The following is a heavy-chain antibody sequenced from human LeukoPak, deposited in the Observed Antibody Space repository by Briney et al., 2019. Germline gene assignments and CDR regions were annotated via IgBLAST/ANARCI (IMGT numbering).Heavy chain of an antibody. V-gene: IGHV4-61*08. CDR1: GGSVSSGGYY. J-gene: IGHJ4*02. Sequence: PSETLSLTCTVSGGSVSSGGYYWSWIRQPPGKGLEWIGYVFDSGRTNYNPSLRSRVTISVDTSKNQFSLKLNSVTATDTAVYYCARHYGPWGQGTLVTVSS. CDR3: ARHYGP. D-gene: IGHD3-16*01. CDR2: VFDSGRT.